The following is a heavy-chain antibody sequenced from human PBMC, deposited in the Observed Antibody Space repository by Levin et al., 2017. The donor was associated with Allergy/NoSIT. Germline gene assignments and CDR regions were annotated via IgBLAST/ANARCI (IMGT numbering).Heavy chain of an antibody. J-gene: IGHJ6*02. CDR3: ARAVRNQLVSDV. V-gene: IGHV1-8*01. CDR2: MNPNSGNT. Sequence: GESLKISCKASGYTFSTYDITWVRQATGQGLEWVGRMNPNSGNTGYAQRFQGRVTMTRDTSISTAYMELSSLTSEDTAVYYCARAVRNQLVSDVWGQGTTVSVSS. CDR1: GYTFSTYD. D-gene: IGHD2-2*01.